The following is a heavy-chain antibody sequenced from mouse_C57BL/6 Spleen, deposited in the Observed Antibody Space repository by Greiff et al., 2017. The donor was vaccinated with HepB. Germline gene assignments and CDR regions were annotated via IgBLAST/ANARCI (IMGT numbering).Heavy chain of an antibody. CDR1: GYTFTSYW. D-gene: IGHD2-4*01. V-gene: IGHV1-74*01. J-gene: IGHJ4*01. CDR2: IHPSDSDT. Sequence: QVQLQQPGAELVKPGASVKVSCKASGYTFTSYWMHWVKQRPGQGLEWIGRIHPSDSDTNYNQKFKGKATLTVDKSSSTAYMQLSSLTSEDSAVYYCAMSAIYYDYDEPYYYAMDYWGQGTSVTVSS. CDR3: AMSAIYYDYDEPYYYAMDY.